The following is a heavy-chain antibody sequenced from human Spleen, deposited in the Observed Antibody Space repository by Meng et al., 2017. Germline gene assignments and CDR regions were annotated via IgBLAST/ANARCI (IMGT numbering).Heavy chain of an antibody. D-gene: IGHD4-11*01. CDR1: GGSFSGYY. CDR3: ARGPTTMAHDFDY. J-gene: IGHJ4*02. V-gene: IGHV4-34*01. CDR2: INHSGST. Sequence: QVQLQQWGAGLLKPSETLSLTCAVYGGSFSGYYWRWIRQPPGKGLEWIGEINHSGSTNYNPSLKSRATISVDTSQNNLSLKLSSVTAADSAVYYCARGPTTMAHDFDYWGQGTLVTVSS.